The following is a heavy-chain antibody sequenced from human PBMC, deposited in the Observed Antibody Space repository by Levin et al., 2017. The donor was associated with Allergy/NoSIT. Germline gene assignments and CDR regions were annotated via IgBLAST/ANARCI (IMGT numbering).Heavy chain of an antibody. CDR3: ARVSAWSNNYDY. CDR1: GGSINNYY. D-gene: IGHD6-19*01. J-gene: IGHJ4*02. Sequence: SETLSLTCTVSGGSINNYYWNWIRQPPGEGLEWIGYIYDSGTTDYNPSLKSRVTMSVDRSKNQFSLKLNSVTAADTAVYYCARVSAWSNNYDYWGQGIMVTVSS. CDR2: IYDSGTT. V-gene: IGHV4-59*01.